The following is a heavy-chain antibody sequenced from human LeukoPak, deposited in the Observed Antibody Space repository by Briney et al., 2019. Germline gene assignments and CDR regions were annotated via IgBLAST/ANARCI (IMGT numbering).Heavy chain of an antibody. CDR2: IYYSGST. Sequence: SSETLSLTRTVSGGSISSYYWSWIRQPPGKGLEWIGYIYYSGSTNYNPSLKSRVTISVDTSKNQFSLKLSSVTAADTAVYYCARVSSVETNYYFDYWGQGTLVTVSS. CDR1: GGSISSYY. V-gene: IGHV4-59*01. J-gene: IGHJ4*02. CDR3: ARVSSVETNYYFDY. D-gene: IGHD2-15*01.